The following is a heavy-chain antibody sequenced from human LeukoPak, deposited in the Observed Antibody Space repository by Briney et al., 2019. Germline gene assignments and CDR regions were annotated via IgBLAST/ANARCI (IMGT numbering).Heavy chain of an antibody. Sequence: SQTLSLTCTVSGGSISSRGYYWSWIRQHPGKGLEWIGYIYYSGSTYYNPSLKSRVTISVDTSKNQFSLKLSSVTAADTAVYYCARIDYGDYVGLDYWGQGTLVTVSS. CDR3: ARIDYGDYVGLDY. CDR2: IYYSGST. J-gene: IGHJ4*02. V-gene: IGHV4-31*03. CDR1: GGSISSRGYY. D-gene: IGHD4-17*01.